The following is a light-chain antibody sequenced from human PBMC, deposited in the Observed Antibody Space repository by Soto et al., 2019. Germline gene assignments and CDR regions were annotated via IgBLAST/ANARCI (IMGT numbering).Light chain of an antibody. Sequence: IQMTQSPATLSASVVGRVTTTFRASRSINRWLAWYQQKPGKAPKLIISDASNLENGVPSRFSGSGSGTEFTLTISSLQSDDFATYYCQQYSAYWTFGQGTKVDIK. CDR3: QQYSAYWT. CDR1: RSINRW. CDR2: DAS. J-gene: IGKJ1*01. V-gene: IGKV1-5*01.